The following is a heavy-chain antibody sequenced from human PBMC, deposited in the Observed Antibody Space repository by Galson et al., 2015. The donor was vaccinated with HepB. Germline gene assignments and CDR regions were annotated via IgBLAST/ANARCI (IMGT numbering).Heavy chain of an antibody. CDR3: AGYYDYVWGSFEDY. Sequence: SLRLSCAASGFTFSSYAMHWVRQAPGKGLEWVAVISYDGSNKYYADSVKGRFTISRDNSKNTLYLQMNSLRAEDTAVYYCAGYYDYVWGSFEDYWGQGTLVTVSS. V-gene: IGHV3-30-3*01. J-gene: IGHJ4*02. CDR1: GFTFSSYA. CDR2: ISYDGSNK. D-gene: IGHD3-16*01.